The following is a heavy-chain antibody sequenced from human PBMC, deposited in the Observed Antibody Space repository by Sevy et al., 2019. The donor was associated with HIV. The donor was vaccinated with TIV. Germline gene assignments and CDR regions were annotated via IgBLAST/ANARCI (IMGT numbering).Heavy chain of an antibody. J-gene: IGHJ4*02. CDR1: GFTVNDKY. CDR3: VSLFLSFRSGWSYFDY. D-gene: IGHD6-19*01. V-gene: IGHV3-66*02. CDR2: IFSSGST. Sequence: GGSLRLSCAISGFTVNDKYIIWVRQAPGKGLEWVSVIFSSGSTYYADYAKGRFTISRDNSKKTVDLQMNSVRAEDTAVYYCVSLFLSFRSGWSYFDYWGQGTLVTVSS.